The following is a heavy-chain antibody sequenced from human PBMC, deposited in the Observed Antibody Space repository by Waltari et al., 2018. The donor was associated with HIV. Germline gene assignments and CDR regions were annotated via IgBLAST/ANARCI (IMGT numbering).Heavy chain of an antibody. CDR2: VYPSGAT. CDR1: VSSISRGFY. D-gene: IGHD3-10*01. J-gene: IGHJ4*02. CDR3: ARYGSGTSFEY. V-gene: IGHV4-38-2*01. Sequence: QVQLQESGPGLVQPSVSLSLTCAVSVSSISRGFYWAWIRQPPGEWLVWIGTVYPSGATTYNPSLESRVSISLDTSANKFSLKLTSVTAADTAVYYCARYGSGTSFEYWGQGARVTVSS.